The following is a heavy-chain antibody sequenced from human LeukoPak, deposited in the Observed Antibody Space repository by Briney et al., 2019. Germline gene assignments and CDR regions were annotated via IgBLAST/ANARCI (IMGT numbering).Heavy chain of an antibody. Sequence: GGSLRLSCAASGFTFDDYAMHWVRQAPGKGLEWVSGISWNSGSIGYADSVKGRFTISRDNAKNSLYLQMNSLKTEDTAVYYCTTAFSYSSSHYYYYMDVWGKGTTVTVSS. D-gene: IGHD6-13*01. CDR3: TTAFSYSSSHYYYYMDV. J-gene: IGHJ6*03. CDR2: ISWNSGSI. V-gene: IGHV3-9*01. CDR1: GFTFDDYA.